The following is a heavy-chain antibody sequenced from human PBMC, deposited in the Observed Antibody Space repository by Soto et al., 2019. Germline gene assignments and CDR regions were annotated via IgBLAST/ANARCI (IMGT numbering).Heavy chain of an antibody. V-gene: IGHV1-69*12. J-gene: IGHJ4*02. Sequence: QVQLVQSGAEVKKPGSSVKVSCKASGGTFSSYAISWVRQAPGQGLEWMGGIIPIFGTANYAQKFQGKVTNSGGESTSTAYMGLGRPRSEGQAVYYCARDRAYWGQGTLVTVSS. CDR2: IIPIFGTA. CDR3: ARDRAY. CDR1: GGTFSSYA.